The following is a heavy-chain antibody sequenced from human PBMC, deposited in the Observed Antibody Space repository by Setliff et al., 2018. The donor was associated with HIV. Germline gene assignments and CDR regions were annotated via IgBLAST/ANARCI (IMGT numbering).Heavy chain of an antibody. Sequence: GGSLRLSCAASGFNFNKAWMNWVRQAPGKGLEWVGRIKSENDGGTTDYAAPGKGRFTISRDDSRSTLYLQMNSLRVEDTAVYYCARDQLRIPERWDFDFWGQGTLVTVSS. CDR2: IKSENDGGTT. CDR3: ARDQLRIPERWDFDF. CDR1: GFNFNKAW. V-gene: IGHV3-15*01. J-gene: IGHJ4*02. D-gene: IGHD1-26*01.